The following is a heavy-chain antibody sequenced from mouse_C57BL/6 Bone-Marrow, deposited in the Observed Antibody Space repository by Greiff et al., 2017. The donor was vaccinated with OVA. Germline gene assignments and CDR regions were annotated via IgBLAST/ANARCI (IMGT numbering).Heavy chain of an antibody. V-gene: IGHV14-2*01. D-gene: IGHD2-1*01. J-gene: IGHJ3*01. CDR3: ARKGYCGNYGFDY. CDR1: GFNIKDYY. CDR2: IDPEDGET. Sequence: VQLKESGAELVKPGASVKLSCTASGFNIKDYYMHWVKQRTEQGLEWIGRIDPEDGETNYAPKFQGQATITADTSSNTAYLQLSSLKSEDTAVDNGARKGYCGNYGFDYWGQGTLVTVSA.